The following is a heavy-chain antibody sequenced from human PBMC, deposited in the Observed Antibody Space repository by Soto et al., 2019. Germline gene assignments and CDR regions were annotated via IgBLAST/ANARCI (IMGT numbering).Heavy chain of an antibody. D-gene: IGHD1-26*01. J-gene: IGHJ4*02. CDR2: IYHSGGT. Sequence: QVQLQESGPGLVKPSETLSLTCTVSGGSISTYYWSWLRQPPGKGLEWIGYIYHSGGTTYNPSLECRVPIAVDPPKNQFSLKLYSGPAADTAAYYCARDTTSGSYWDYWGQGTLVTVSS. V-gene: IGHV4-59*01. CDR3: ARDTTSGSYWDY. CDR1: GGSISTYY.